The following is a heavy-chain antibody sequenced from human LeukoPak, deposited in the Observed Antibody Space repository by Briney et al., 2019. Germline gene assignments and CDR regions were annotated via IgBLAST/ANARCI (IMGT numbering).Heavy chain of an antibody. Sequence: SQTLSLTCAISGDSVSSNSAAWNWIRQSPSRGLEWLGRTYYRSKWYNDYAVSVKSRITINPDTSKNQFSLQLNSVTPEDTAVYYCARGGQGDGYSADEAFDFWGQGTMVTVS. J-gene: IGHJ3*01. CDR1: GDSVSSNSAA. D-gene: IGHD5-24*01. CDR2: TYYRSKWYN. CDR3: ARGGQGDGYSADEAFDF. V-gene: IGHV6-1*01.